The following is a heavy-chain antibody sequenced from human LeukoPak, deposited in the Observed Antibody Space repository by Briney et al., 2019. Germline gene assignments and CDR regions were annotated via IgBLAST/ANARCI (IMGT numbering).Heavy chain of an antibody. Sequence: LETLSLTCTVSGASISSSDYYWGWIRQPPGKGLEWIGSIYHSGSTYYNPSLKSRVTISVDTSKNQFSLKVSSVTVADTAVYYCARHPTFSGYEYYFDNWGQGTLVTVSS. CDR1: GASISSSDYY. J-gene: IGHJ4*02. V-gene: IGHV4-39*01. CDR3: ARHPTFSGYEYYFDN. D-gene: IGHD5-12*01. CDR2: IYHSGST.